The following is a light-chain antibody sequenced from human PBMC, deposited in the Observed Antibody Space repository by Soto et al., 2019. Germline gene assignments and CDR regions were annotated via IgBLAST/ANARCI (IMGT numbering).Light chain of an antibody. V-gene: IGKV3-15*01. J-gene: IGKJ3*01. CDR2: DAS. CDR1: QSVGSY. CDR3: QQYNNWPFT. Sequence: EVVMTQSPATLSVSPGEKATLSCRASQSVGSYLAWYQQKPGRPPRLLIYDASTRATDIPARFSGSGSGTDFTLTISSLQSEDFTIYYCQQYNNWPFTFGPGTKVDIK.